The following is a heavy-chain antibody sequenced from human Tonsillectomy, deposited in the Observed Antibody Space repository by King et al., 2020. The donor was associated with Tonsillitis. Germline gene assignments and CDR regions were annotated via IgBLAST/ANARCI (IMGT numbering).Heavy chain of an antibody. Sequence: VQLVESGGTLVQPGGSLRLSCAASGFTFSSYVMTWVRQAPGKGLQWVSAISARGGSTYYADSVKVRFTISRDNSKNTWYLQMNSLRAEDTAIYYCAKDMIGVGPDASDIWGQGTMVTVSS. CDR2: ISARGGST. CDR1: GFTFSSYV. CDR3: AKDMIGVGPDASDI. V-gene: IGHV3-23*04. D-gene: IGHD2-21*01. J-gene: IGHJ3*02.